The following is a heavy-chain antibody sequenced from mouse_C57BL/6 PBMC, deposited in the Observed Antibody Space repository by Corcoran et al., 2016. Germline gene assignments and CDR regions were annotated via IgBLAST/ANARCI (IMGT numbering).Heavy chain of an antibody. CDR3: ANDGYSAGFAY. CDR1: GYAFSSYW. Sequence: QVQLQQSGAERGKPGASVKISCKASGYAFSSYWMNWVKQRPGQGLEWIGQIYPGDGDTNYNGKFKGKATLTADKSSSTAYMQLSSLTSEDSAVYFCANDGYSAGFAYLGQWTLVTVSA. CDR2: IYPGDGDT. J-gene: IGHJ3*01. V-gene: IGHV1-80*01. D-gene: IGHD2-3*01.